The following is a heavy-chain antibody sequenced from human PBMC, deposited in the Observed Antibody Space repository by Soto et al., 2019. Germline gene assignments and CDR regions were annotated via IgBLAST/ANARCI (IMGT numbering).Heavy chain of an antibody. Sequence: QVQLVESGGGVVQPGRSLRLSCAASGFTFSSYGMHWVRQAPGKGLEWVAVISYDGSNKYYADSVKGRFTISSDNSKNTLYLQMNSLSAEDTAVYYCAKDWKYCSSTSCFTDWFDPWGQGTLVTVSS. CDR2: ISYDGSNK. CDR1: GFTFSSYG. CDR3: AKDWKYCSSTSCFTDWFDP. D-gene: IGHD2-2*01. J-gene: IGHJ5*02. V-gene: IGHV3-30*18.